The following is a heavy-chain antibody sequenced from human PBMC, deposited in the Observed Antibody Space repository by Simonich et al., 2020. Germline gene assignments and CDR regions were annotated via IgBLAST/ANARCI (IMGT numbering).Heavy chain of an antibody. CDR1: GFTFSSYW. CDR3: ARDGLGTAYYYYMDV. Sequence: EVQLVGSGGGLVQPGGSLRLSCAASGFTFSSYWMSWVRQAPGKGLEWVANIKQDGSEKNYVDSVKGRFTISRDNAKNSLYLQMNSLRAGDTAVYYCARDGLGTAYYYYMDVWGKGTTVTVSS. D-gene: IGHD7-27*01. J-gene: IGHJ6*03. CDR2: IKQDGSEK. V-gene: IGHV3-7*01.